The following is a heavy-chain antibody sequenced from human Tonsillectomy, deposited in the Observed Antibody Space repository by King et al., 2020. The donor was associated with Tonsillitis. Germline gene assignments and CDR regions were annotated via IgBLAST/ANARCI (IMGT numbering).Heavy chain of an antibody. CDR3: ARVGTSCSSTSCYAAPDYYYMDV. V-gene: IGHV4-59*01. CDR2: MYYSGST. Sequence: VQLQESGPGLVKPSETLSLTCTVSGGSISSYYWSWIRQPPGKGLEWIGYMYYSGSTNYNPSLKSRVTISVDTSQNQFSLKLSSVTAADTAVYYCARVGTSCSSTSCYAAPDYYYMDVWGKGTTVTVSS. CDR1: GGSISSYY. D-gene: IGHD2-2*01. J-gene: IGHJ6*03.